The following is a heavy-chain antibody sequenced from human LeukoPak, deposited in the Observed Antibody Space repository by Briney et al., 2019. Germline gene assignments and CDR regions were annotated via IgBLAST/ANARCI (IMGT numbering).Heavy chain of an antibody. CDR1: GFTFSSYE. CDR3: AELGVTMIGGV. Sequence: GGSLRLSCAASGFTFSSYEMNWVRQAPGKGLEWVSYISSSGSTIYYADSVKGRFTISRDNAKNSLYLQMNSLRAEDTAVYYCAELGVTMIGGVWGKGTTVTISP. D-gene: IGHD3-10*02. J-gene: IGHJ6*04. CDR2: ISSSGSTI. V-gene: IGHV3-48*03.